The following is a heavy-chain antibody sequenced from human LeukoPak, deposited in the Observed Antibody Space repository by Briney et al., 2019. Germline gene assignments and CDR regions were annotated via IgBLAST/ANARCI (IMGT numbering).Heavy chain of an antibody. V-gene: IGHV3-7*01. CDR1: RFTFSDYW. D-gene: IGHD2-21*01. Sequence: GGSLRLSCAASRFTFSDYWMIWVRQTLGKGLQWVADIKQDGSDRFYVDSVKGRFAISRDNAKNSLYLQMNSLRAEDTAVYYCARLYCGVGICYSYYMDVWGKGTTVTVSS. J-gene: IGHJ6*03. CDR2: IKQDGSDR. CDR3: ARLYCGVGICYSYYMDV.